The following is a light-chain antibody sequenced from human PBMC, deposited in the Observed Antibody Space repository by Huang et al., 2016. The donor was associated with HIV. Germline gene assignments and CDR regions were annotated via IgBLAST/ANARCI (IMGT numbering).Light chain of an antibody. CDR1: QNINRY. J-gene: IGKJ2*01. CDR2: GAS. V-gene: IGKV1-39*01. Sequence: DIQITQSPSSLSGSVGDRVIITCRASQNINRYLNWYQQQPGNAPKLLISGASKLQSGVPAWFSGSGSGTHFTLTSSSLSPEDSAAYYCQQNAETPRTFGQGTKLEIK. CDR3: QQNAETPRT.